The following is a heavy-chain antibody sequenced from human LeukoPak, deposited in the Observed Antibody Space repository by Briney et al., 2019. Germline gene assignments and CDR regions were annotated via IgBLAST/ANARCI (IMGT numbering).Heavy chain of an antibody. D-gene: IGHD3-10*01. CDR2: ISSSSSYI. J-gene: IGHJ4*02. CDR1: GFTFSSHS. CDR3: ARVYGSGFYYNFHFDC. Sequence: PGGSLRLSCAASGFTFSSHSMNWVRQAPGKGLVWVSSISSSSSYIYYADSVKGRFTISRDNAKNSLYLQMNSLRAEDTALYYCARVYGSGFYYNFHFDCWGQGTLVTVSS. V-gene: IGHV3-21*04.